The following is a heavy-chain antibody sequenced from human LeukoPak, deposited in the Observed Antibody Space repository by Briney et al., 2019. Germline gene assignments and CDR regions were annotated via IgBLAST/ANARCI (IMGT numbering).Heavy chain of an antibody. CDR2: IYHSGST. Sequence: PSETLSLTCTVSGYSISSGYYWGWIRPPPGKGLEWIGSIYHSGSTYYNPSLKSRVTISVDTSKNQFSLKLSSVTAADTAVYYCARWLQGFDYWGQGTLVTVSS. J-gene: IGHJ4*02. V-gene: IGHV4-38-2*02. D-gene: IGHD5-24*01. CDR3: ARWLQGFDY. CDR1: GYSISSGYY.